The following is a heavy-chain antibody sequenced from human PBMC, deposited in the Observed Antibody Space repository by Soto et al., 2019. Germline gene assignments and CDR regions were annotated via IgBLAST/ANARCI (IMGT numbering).Heavy chain of an antibody. Sequence: QVQLVQSGAEVKKPGSSVKVSCKASGGTFSSYAISWVRQAPGQGLEWMGGIIPIFGTANYDQKFQGRVTITADETTSTAYMELSSLRSEDTAVYYCASVNTVTTLGFFDYWSQGTLVTVSS. V-gene: IGHV1-69*01. J-gene: IGHJ4*02. CDR1: GGTFSSYA. D-gene: IGHD4-4*01. CDR2: IIPIFGTA. CDR3: ASVNTVTTLGFFDY.